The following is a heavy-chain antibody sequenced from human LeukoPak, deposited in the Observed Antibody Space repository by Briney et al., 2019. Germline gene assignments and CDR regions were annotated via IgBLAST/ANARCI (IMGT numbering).Heavy chain of an antibody. J-gene: IGHJ6*04. CDR2: ISGSGDST. V-gene: IGHV3-23*01. Sequence: PGGSLRLSCAASGFTFSSYAMSWVRQAPGKGLEWVSGISGSGDSTYYADSVKGRFTISRDNSKNTLYLQMNSLRAEHTAVYYCAKSPLGDCSSTSCYAWYYYGMDVWGKGTTVTVSS. D-gene: IGHD2-2*01. CDR1: GFTFSSYA. CDR3: AKSPLGDCSSTSCYAWYYYGMDV.